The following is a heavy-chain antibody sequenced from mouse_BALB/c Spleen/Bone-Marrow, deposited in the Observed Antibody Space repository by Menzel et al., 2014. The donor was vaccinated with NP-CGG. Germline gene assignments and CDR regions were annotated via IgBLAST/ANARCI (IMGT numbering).Heavy chain of an antibody. CDR2: ISDGGTYT. D-gene: IGHD2-14*01. CDR1: GFTFRDYY. V-gene: IGHV5-4*02. J-gene: IGHJ3*01. CDR3: VRDGDYRYAWFSY. Sequence: DVMLVKSGGGLVKPGGSLKLSCAASGFTFRDYYMYWVRQTPEKRLEWVATISDGGTYTYYSDSVKRRFTISRDKAKNNLYLQMTNLMSEDTAMYRCVRDGDYRYAWFSYWGQGTLVTVSA.